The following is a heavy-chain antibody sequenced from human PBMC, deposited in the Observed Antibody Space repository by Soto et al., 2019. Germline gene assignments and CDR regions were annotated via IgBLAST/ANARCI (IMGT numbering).Heavy chain of an antibody. CDR2: ISYDGSNT. D-gene: IGHD1-26*01. V-gene: IGHV3-30*18. Sequence: QVQLVESGGGVVQPGGSLSLSGVPSGFPFSSYGMHWVRQAPGKGLDWVAIISYDGSNTYYADSVKGRFTTSRDNSKNTLYLQMNSLRAEDTSVYYCAKEGGLSGSYYISSSYYFDYWGQGTLVTVSS. CDR3: AKEGGLSGSYYISSSYYFDY. J-gene: IGHJ4*02. CDR1: GFPFSSYG.